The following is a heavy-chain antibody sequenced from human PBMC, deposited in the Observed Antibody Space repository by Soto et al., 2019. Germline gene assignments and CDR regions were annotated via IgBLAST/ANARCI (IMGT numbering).Heavy chain of an antibody. Sequence: PGESLKISCKGSGYSFTKYWIGWVRQMPGRGLEWMGSIYPGDSDTRYSPSFRGQVSISADKSITTAFLRWRSLKASDTAMYFCARQYCSSTPCFRGWLAPWGQGTQVTVSS. D-gene: IGHD2-2*01. CDR3: ARQYCSSTPCFRGWLAP. CDR1: GYSFTKYW. J-gene: IGHJ5*02. CDR2: IYPGDSDT. V-gene: IGHV5-51*01.